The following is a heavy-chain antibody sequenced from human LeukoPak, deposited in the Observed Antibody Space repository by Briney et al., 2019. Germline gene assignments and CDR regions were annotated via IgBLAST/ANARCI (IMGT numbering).Heavy chain of an antibody. CDR3: AREYGSGSYLDS. J-gene: IGHJ4*02. CDR1: GFTFRSYW. CDR2: IKQDGSEK. V-gene: IGHV3-7*01. Sequence: GGSLKLSCAASGFTFRSYWMSWVRQAPGKGLEWVANIKQDGSEKYYVDSVKGRFTISRDNAKNSLYLQMNSLRAEDTAVYYCAREYGSGSYLDSWGQGTLVTVSS. D-gene: IGHD3-10*01.